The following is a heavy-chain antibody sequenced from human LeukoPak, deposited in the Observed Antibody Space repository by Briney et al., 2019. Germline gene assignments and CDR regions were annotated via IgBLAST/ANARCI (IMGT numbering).Heavy chain of an antibody. CDR3: ARDCSTSCYAPGILLYYYYGMDV. Sequence: GGSLRLSCAASGFTFSSYWMSWVRQAPGKGLEWVANIKQDGSEKYYVDSVKGRFTISRDNAKNSLYLQMNSLRAEDTAVYYCARDCSTSCYAPGILLYYYYGMDVWGQGTTVTVSS. V-gene: IGHV3-7*01. D-gene: IGHD2-2*01. CDR1: GFTFSSYW. CDR2: IKQDGSEK. J-gene: IGHJ6*02.